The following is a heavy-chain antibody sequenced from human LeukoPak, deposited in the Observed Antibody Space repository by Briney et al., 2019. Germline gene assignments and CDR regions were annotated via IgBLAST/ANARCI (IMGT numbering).Heavy chain of an antibody. V-gene: IGHV1-2*02. CDR1: GYTFTDYY. Sequence: ASVKVSCTASGYTFTDYYLHWLRQAPGQGVGWMGWINPNSGDTNYAQKFQGRVTMTRDTSISTAHMEMSRLRSDDTAVYFCARVTCSSGGSCFFMVYWGRGPLVTVSS. J-gene: IGHJ4*02. D-gene: IGHD2-15*01. CDR3: ARVTCSSGGSCFFMVY. CDR2: INPNSGDT.